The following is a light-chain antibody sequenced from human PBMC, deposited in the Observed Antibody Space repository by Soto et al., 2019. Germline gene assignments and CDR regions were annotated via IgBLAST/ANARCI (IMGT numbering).Light chain of an antibody. Sequence: QSVLTQPPSVSAAPGQTVTISCSGSSSNIGNNYVSWYQQLPGTAPKLLIYDNNKRPSGIPDRFSGSKSGTSATLGITGLQTGDEADYYCGTWDSSLSAGRMVFGGGTKLIVL. V-gene: IGLV1-51*01. J-gene: IGLJ2*01. CDR3: GTWDSSLSAGRMV. CDR1: SSNIGNNY. CDR2: DNN.